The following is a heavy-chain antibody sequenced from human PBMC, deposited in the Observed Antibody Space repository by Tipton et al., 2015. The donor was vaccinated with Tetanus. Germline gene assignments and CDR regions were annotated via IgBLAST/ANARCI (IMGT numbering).Heavy chain of an antibody. CDR1: GGSFSGYY. Sequence: TLSLTCAVYGGSFSGYYWSWIRQPPGKGLEWIGEINHSGSTNYNPSLKSRVTISVDTSKNQFSLKLSSVTAADTAVYYCARGEADCSSTSCYGGWFDPWGQGTLVSVSP. CDR2: INHSGST. J-gene: IGHJ5*02. CDR3: ARGEADCSSTSCYGGWFDP. V-gene: IGHV4-34*01. D-gene: IGHD2-2*01.